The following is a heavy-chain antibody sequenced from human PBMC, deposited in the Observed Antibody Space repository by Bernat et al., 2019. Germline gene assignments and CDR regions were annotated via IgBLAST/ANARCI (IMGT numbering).Heavy chain of an antibody. CDR2: ISYDGSNK. V-gene: IGHV3-30*18. Sequence: QVQLVESGGGVVQPGRSLRLSCAASGFTFSSYGMHWVRQAPGKGLEWVAVISYDGSNKYYADSVKGRFTISRDNSKNTLYLQMNSLRAEDTAVYYRAKDSAGYGDSFFDYWGQGTLVTVSS. D-gene: IGHD4-17*01. CDR3: AKDSAGYGDSFFDY. J-gene: IGHJ4*02. CDR1: GFTFSSYG.